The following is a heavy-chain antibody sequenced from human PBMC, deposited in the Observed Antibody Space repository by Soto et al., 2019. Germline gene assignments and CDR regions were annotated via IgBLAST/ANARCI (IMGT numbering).Heavy chain of an antibody. D-gene: IGHD2-2*01. Sequence: LETLCLTCTVSGGSIGGYDGSWIRQPPGKGLEWIGYIYYSGSTYDNPSLKSRVTISVDSSKNQFSLNLNSVTAADTAVYYCARQGYCSSITCYADSWGHGMLVTVSS. J-gene: IGHJ5*01. CDR3: ARQGYCSSITCYADS. CDR1: GGSIGGYD. V-gene: IGHV4-59*08. CDR2: IYYSGST.